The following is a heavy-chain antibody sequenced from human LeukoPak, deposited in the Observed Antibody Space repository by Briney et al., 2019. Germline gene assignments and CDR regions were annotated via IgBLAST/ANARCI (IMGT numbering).Heavy chain of an antibody. J-gene: IGHJ4*02. CDR1: GFTFISYE. V-gene: IGHV3-15*01. CDR2: IKSKTDGGTT. Sequence: GGSLRLSCAASGFTFISYEMNWVRQAPGKGLEWDGRIKSKTDGGTTDYAAPVKGRFTISRDDSKNTLYLQMNSLKTEDTAVYYCTASYSYGCVGFDYWGQGTLVTVSS. D-gene: IGHD5-18*01. CDR3: TASYSYGCVGFDY.